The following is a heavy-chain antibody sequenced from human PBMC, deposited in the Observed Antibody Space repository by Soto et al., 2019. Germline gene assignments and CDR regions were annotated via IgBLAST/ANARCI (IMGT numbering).Heavy chain of an antibody. Sequence: EVQLVESGGGLVQPGGSLRLSCAASGLTFSSYWMTWVRQAPGKGLEWVANIKQDGSEKYYVDSVKGRFTISRDNAESSLFLHMNSLRAEDTAVYYCARGSIQLYLRDYYFDYWGLGTLVTVSS. CDR2: IKQDGSEK. V-gene: IGHV3-7*03. CDR1: GLTFSSYW. D-gene: IGHD5-18*01. J-gene: IGHJ4*02. CDR3: ARGSIQLYLRDYYFDY.